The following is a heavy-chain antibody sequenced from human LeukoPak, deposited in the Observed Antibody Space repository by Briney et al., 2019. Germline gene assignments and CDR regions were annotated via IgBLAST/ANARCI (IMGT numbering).Heavy chain of an antibody. Sequence: ASVKVSCKASGYTFTGHYMHWVRQAPGQGLEWMGWINPNSGDTNYAQKFQGRVTVTRDTSISTAYMELSRLRFDDTAVYYCARVGSSGWYVHPTLDYWGQGTLVTVSS. CDR2: INPNSGDT. V-gene: IGHV1-2*02. D-gene: IGHD6-19*01. CDR3: ARVGSSGWYVHPTLDY. J-gene: IGHJ4*02. CDR1: GYTFTGHY.